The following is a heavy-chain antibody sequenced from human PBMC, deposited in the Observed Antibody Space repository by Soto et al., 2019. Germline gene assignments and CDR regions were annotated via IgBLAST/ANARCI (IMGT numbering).Heavy chain of an antibody. CDR3: ARGHCTSTSCHYYYYGMDV. CDR2: INPNGGST. V-gene: IGHV1-46*01. CDR1: GYTFSSYY. Sequence: ASVKVSCKASGYTFSSYYMHWVRQAPGQGLEWMGIINPNGGSTSYTQKFQGRVTMTRDTPTSTVHMELSSLTSEDTAVYFCARGHCTSTSCHYYYYGMDVWGQGTTVTVSS. D-gene: IGHD2-2*01. J-gene: IGHJ6*02.